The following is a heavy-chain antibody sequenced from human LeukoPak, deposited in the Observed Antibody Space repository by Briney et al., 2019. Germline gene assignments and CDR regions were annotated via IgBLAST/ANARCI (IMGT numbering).Heavy chain of an antibody. CDR1: GGSISSSSYY. CDR2: IYYSGST. J-gene: IGHJ4*02. D-gene: IGHD5-18*01. V-gene: IGHV4-39*01. Sequence: SETLSLTCTVSGGSISSSSYYWGWIRQPPGKGLEWIGSIYYSGSTYYNPSLKSRVTISVDTSKNQFSLKLSSVTAADTAVYYCARQFVGYSFFDYWGQGPLVTVSS. CDR3: ARQFVGYSFFDY.